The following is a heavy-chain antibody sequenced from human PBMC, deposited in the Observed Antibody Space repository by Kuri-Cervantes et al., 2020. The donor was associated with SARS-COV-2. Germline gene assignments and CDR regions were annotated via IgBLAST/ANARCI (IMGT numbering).Heavy chain of an antibody. CDR2: TSAYNGNT. V-gene: IGHV1-18*01. CDR3: ARPRGIVVVPAAMGGAFDI. J-gene: IGHJ3*02. Sequence: ASVKVSCKASGYTFTSYGISWVRQAPGQGLEWMGWTSAYNGNTNYAQKLQGRVTMTTDTSTSTAYMELRSLRSDDTAVYYCARPRGIVVVPAAMGGAFDIWGQGTMVTVSS. CDR1: GYTFTSYG. D-gene: IGHD2-2*01.